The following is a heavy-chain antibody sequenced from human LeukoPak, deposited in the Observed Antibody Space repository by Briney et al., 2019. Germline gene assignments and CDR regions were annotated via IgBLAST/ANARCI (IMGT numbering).Heavy chain of an antibody. CDR3: ASLGYSYGRWAFDY. D-gene: IGHD5-18*01. V-gene: IGHV4-34*01. J-gene: IGHJ4*02. CDR2: INHSGST. Sequence: RTSETLSLTCAVYGGSFSGYYWSWIRQPPGKGLEWIGEINHSGSTNYNPSLKSRVAISVDTSKNQFSLKLSSVTAADTAVYYCASLGYSYGRWAFDYWGQGTLVTVSS. CDR1: GGSFSGYY.